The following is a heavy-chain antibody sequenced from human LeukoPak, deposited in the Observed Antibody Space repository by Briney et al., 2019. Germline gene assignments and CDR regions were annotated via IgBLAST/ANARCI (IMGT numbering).Heavy chain of an antibody. Sequence: GGSLILSCTASGFTFGDYAMSWFRQAPGKGLEWVGFIRGKGSGGSTEYAASVKGRFTISRDDSRSTAYLQMDGLRTEDTAVYYCTRESDYADHYWGQGTLVTVSS. V-gene: IGHV3-49*03. D-gene: IGHD4-17*01. CDR1: GFTFGDYA. CDR2: IRGKGSGGST. CDR3: TRESDYADHY. J-gene: IGHJ4*02.